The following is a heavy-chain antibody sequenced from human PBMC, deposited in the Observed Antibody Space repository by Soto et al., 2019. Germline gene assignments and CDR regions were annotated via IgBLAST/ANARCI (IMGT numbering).Heavy chain of an antibody. CDR3: ARSVGGSSSYFRYYHYMDV. CDR2: INPNSGGT. V-gene: IGHV1-2*04. Sequence: ASVKVSCKASGYTFTGYYMHWVRQAPGQGLEWMGWINPNSGGTNYAQKFQGWVTMTRDTSISTAYMELSRLRSDDTAVYYCARSVGGSSSYFRYYHYMDVWGEGTTVTVSS. J-gene: IGHJ6*03. CDR1: GYTFTGYY. D-gene: IGHD6-13*01.